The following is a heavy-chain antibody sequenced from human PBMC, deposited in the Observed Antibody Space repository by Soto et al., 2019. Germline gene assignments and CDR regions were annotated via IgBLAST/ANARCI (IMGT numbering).Heavy chain of an antibody. J-gene: IGHJ4*02. V-gene: IGHV1-69*13. CDR3: ARSAGYSSGWYGGY. CDR1: GGTFSSYA. D-gene: IGHD6-19*01. Sequence: ASVKVYCKASGGTFSSYAISWVRQAPGQGLEWMGGIIPIFGTANYAQKFQGRVTITADESTSTAYMELSSLRSEDTAVYYCARSAGYSSGWYGGYWGQGTLVTVSS. CDR2: IIPIFGTA.